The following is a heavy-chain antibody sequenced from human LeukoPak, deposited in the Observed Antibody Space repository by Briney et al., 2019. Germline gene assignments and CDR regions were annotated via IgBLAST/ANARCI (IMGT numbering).Heavy chain of an antibody. J-gene: IGHJ6*03. D-gene: IGHD3-10*01. V-gene: IGHV4-59*01. Sequence: SETLSLTCTVSGGSISSYYWSWIRQPPGKGLEWIGYIYYSGSTSYKPSLKSRVTISVDTSKNQFSLKLSSVTAADTAVYYCARSGSDSAYYYYMDVWGKGTTVTISS. CDR1: GGSISSYY. CDR2: IYYSGST. CDR3: ARSGSDSAYYYYMDV.